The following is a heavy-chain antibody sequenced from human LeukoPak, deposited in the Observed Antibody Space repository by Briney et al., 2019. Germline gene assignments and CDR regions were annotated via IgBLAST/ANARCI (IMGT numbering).Heavy chain of an antibody. Sequence: PSETLSLTCTVSGGSISSGNYYWSWIRQPAGKGLEWIGRIWTDGGTSYNPSLKSRVTISVDTSKNQFSLKLSSVTAADTAVYYCAREGIAPTLYYFDYWGQGTLVTVSS. CDR3: AREGIAPTLYYFDY. D-gene: IGHD6-13*01. J-gene: IGHJ4*02. CDR1: GGSISSGNYY. CDR2: IWTDGGT. V-gene: IGHV4-61*02.